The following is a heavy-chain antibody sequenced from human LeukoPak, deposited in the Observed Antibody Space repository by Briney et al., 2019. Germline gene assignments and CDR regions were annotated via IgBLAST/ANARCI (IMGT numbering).Heavy chain of an antibody. CDR3: ATHCGGAACFDY. J-gene: IGHJ4*02. CDR1: GYTFIDYS. Sequence: ASVKVSCKASGYTFIDYSIHWVRQAPGQGLEWMGEINPNNGDTNFAPEFQGRVTMTRDTSITTAFMELSSLRYADTAIYYCATHCGGAACFDYWGQGTLVTVSS. V-gene: IGHV1-2*02. D-gene: IGHD2-21*01. CDR2: INPNNGDT.